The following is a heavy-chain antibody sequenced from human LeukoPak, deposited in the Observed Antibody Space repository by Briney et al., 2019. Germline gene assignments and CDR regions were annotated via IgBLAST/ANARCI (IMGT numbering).Heavy chain of an antibody. Sequence: SETLPLTCTVSGGSTSSSSYYWGWIRQPPGKGLEWIGSIYYSGSTYYNPSLKSRVTISVDTSKNQFSLKLSSVTAADTAVYYCARHEDYYDSSGYYSPFDYWGQGTLVTVSS. D-gene: IGHD3-22*01. CDR1: GGSTSSSSYY. J-gene: IGHJ4*02. CDR3: ARHEDYYDSSGYYSPFDY. CDR2: IYYSGST. V-gene: IGHV4-39*01.